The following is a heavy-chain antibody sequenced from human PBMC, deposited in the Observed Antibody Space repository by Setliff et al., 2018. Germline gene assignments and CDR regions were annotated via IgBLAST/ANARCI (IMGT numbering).Heavy chain of an antibody. CDR3: AACITMVRGVIMKYNWFDP. CDR1: GGSFSTYY. Sequence: SETLSLTCTVSGGSFSTYYWSWIRQAPGKGLEWIGHVYYSGAANYNPSLKSRLTISVDSSKNQFSLRLTSVTAADTAIYFCAACITMVRGVIMKYNWFDPWGPGTLVTVSS. J-gene: IGHJ5*02. D-gene: IGHD3-10*01. V-gene: IGHV4-59*04. CDR2: VYYSGAA.